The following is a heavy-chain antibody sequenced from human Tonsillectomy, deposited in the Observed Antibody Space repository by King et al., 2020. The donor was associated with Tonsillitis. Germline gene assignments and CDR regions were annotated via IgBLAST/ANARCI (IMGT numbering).Heavy chain of an antibody. CDR3: ARDSRERGYSYVFSDY. V-gene: IGHV4-61*02. J-gene: IGHJ4*02. Sequence: VQLQESGPGLVKPSQTLSLTCTVSGGSISSGSYYWSLIRQPAGKGLEWIGRIYTSGSTNYNPPLKSRGTISVDTSKNQFSLKLSPVTAADTAVYYCARDSRERGYSYVFSDYWGQGTLVTVSS. CDR1: GGSISSGSYY. CDR2: IYTSGST. D-gene: IGHD5-18*01.